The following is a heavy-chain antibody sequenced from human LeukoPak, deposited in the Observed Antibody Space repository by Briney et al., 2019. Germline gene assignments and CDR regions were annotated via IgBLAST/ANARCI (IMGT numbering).Heavy chain of an antibody. Sequence: GASVKVSCKASGYTFTDYYMHWVRQAPGQGLEWMGWINPNSGGTNYAQKFQGRVAMTRDTSISTAYMELSRLRSDDTAVYYCASGFMGYDRSGYYDDAFDIWGQGTVVTVSS. CDR3: ASGFMGYDRSGYYDDAFDI. D-gene: IGHD3-22*01. J-gene: IGHJ3*02. CDR2: INPNSGGT. CDR1: GYTFTDYY. V-gene: IGHV1-2*02.